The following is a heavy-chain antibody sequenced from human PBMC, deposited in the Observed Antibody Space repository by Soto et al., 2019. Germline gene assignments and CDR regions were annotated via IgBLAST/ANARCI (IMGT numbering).Heavy chain of an antibody. D-gene: IGHD2-2*01. CDR1: GFTFNNYG. CDR2: ISSISTYI. J-gene: IGHJ6*03. V-gene: IGHV3-21*01. CDR3: ARVPCGLVVPAPTSRSYYMDV. Sequence: GGSLRLSCAASGFTFNNYGMNWVRQAPGKGLEWVASISSISTYIYYADSVKGRFTISRDNGDNSLSLQMNGLRAEDTAVYYCARVPCGLVVPAPTSRSYYMDVWGKGTTVTVSS.